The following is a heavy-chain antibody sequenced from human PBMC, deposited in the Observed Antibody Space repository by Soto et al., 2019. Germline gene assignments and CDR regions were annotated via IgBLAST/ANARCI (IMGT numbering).Heavy chain of an antibody. V-gene: IGHV3-21*01. CDR3: ARYSGTYRDY. CDR2: ITSSSSYI. Sequence: ESGGGLVKPGGSLRLSCAASGFTFSSYNMNWVRQAPGKGLEWVSSITSSSSYIFYADSVKGRFTISRDNAKNSLYLQMNSLRAEDTAVYYCARYSGTYRDYWGQGTQVTVSS. J-gene: IGHJ4*02. CDR1: GFTFSSYN. D-gene: IGHD1-26*01.